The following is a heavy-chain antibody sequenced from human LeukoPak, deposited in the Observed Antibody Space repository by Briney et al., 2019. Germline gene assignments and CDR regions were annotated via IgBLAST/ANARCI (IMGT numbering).Heavy chain of an antibody. CDR1: GFTVSSNY. V-gene: IGHV3-66*01. CDR2: IYSGGST. D-gene: IGHD2-21*02. J-gene: IGHJ4*02. Sequence: GGSLRLSCAVSGFTVSSNYMSWVRQAPGEGLEWVSVIYSGGSTYYADSVKGRFTISRDSSRDTLYLQMNSLRAEDTAVYYCARGGGAFCGTDCYRNFDYWGQGTLVTVSS. CDR3: ARGGGAFCGTDCYRNFDY.